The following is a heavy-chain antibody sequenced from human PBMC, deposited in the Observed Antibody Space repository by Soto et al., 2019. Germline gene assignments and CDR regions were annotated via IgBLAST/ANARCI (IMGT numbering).Heavy chain of an antibody. CDR1: GGSFTGYF. CDR3: ARGWSSDWQVAFDS. CDR2: VNHNGRN. J-gene: IGHJ3*01. V-gene: IGHV4-34*01. D-gene: IGHD6-19*01. Sequence: SETLSLTCDVYGGSFTGYFWTWIRQSPGKGLEWIGKVNHNGRNNYNPSLKSRVTISLDMSKNQISLKLTSVTAADTAVYYCARGWSSDWQVAFDSWGQGTMVTVSS.